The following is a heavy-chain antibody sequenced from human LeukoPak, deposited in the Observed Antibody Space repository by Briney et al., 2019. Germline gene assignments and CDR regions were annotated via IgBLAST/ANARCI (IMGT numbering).Heavy chain of an antibody. CDR2: MNPNSGNT. D-gene: IGHD3-10*01. V-gene: IGHV1-8*01. CDR3: ARAPAGAYGMDV. Sequence: ASVKVSCKASGYTFTSYDINWVRQATGQGLEWMGWMNPNSGNTGYAQKFQGRVTMTRNTSISTAYMELSSLRSEDTAVYYCARAPAGAYGMDVWGQGTTVTVSS. J-gene: IGHJ6*02. CDR1: GYTFTSYD.